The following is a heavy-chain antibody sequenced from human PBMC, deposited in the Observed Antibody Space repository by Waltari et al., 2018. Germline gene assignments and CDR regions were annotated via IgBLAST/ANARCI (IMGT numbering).Heavy chain of an antibody. Sequence: EVQLVESGGGLVQPGGSLRLSCAASGFTFSTYNFNWVRQDPGGGLQWVSFISSSGDITYYTDSVKGRFTISRDIAKNSLYLQMNSLRVEDTAVYYCAREGSGFDPWGQGTLVTVAS. CDR1: GFTFSTYN. J-gene: IGHJ5*02. CDR2: ISSSGDIT. V-gene: IGHV3-48*01. CDR3: AREGSGFDP.